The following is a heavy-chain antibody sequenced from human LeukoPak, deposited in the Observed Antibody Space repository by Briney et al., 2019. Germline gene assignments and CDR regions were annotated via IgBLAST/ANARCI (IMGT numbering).Heavy chain of an antibody. D-gene: IGHD3-9*01. CDR3: ARLRYFDWLHPLYYFDY. CDR2: IKQDGSEK. Sequence: GGSLRLSCAASGFTFSSYAMSWVRQAPGKGLEWVANIKQDGSEKYYVDSVKGRFTISRDNAKNSLYLQMNSLRAEDTAVYYCARLRYFDWLHPLYYFDYWGQGTLVTVSS. J-gene: IGHJ4*02. V-gene: IGHV3-7*01. CDR1: GFTFSSYA.